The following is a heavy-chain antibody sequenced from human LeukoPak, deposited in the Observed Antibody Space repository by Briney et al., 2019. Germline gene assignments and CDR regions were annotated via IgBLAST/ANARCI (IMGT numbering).Heavy chain of an antibody. J-gene: IGHJ5*02. Sequence: GGSLRLSCAASGVTFSSYEMNWVRQAPGKGLEWISYISSSGSTIYYADSVKGRFTISRDNAKNSLYLQMNSLRAEDTAVYYCARVFFGGGWYNWFDPWGQGTLVTVSS. CDR2: ISSSGSTI. D-gene: IGHD6-19*01. V-gene: IGHV3-48*03. CDR3: ARVFFGGGWYNWFDP. CDR1: GVTFSSYE.